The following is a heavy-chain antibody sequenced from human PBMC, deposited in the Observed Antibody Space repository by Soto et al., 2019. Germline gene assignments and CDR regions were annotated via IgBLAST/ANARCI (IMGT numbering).Heavy chain of an antibody. CDR3: TSTIFGVVITGGYYYGMDV. CDR2: IRSKVYGGTT. J-gene: IGHJ6*02. D-gene: IGHD3-3*01. V-gene: IGHV3-49*03. Sequence: PGVSLRLSCIASGFTFGDYAMSWFRQAPGKGLEWVGFIRSKVYGGTTEYAASVKGRLTISRDDSISNAHPQMNSLKTEEKAVYYCTSTIFGVVITGGYYYGMDVWGQGTTITVS. CDR1: GFTFGDYA.